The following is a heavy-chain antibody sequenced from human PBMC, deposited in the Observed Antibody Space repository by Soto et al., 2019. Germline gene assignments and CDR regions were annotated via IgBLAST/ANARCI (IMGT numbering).Heavy chain of an antibody. D-gene: IGHD3-10*01. CDR1: GGSFSGYY. V-gene: IGHV4-34*01. CDR2: INHSGST. CDR3: ARHNYGSGSTYFDY. Sequence: SETLSLTCAVYGGSFSGYYWSWIRQPPGKGLEWIGEINHSGSTNYNPSLKSRVTISVDTSKNQFSLKLTSVTAADTAVYYCARHNYGSGSTYFDYWGQGTLVTVSS. J-gene: IGHJ4*02.